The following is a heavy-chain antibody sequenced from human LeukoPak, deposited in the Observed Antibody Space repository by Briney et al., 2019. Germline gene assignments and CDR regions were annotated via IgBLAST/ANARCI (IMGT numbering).Heavy chain of an antibody. CDR2: ISGSGGST. CDR1: GFTFSSYG. Sequence: GGSLRLSCAASGFTFSSYGMSWVRQAPGKGLEWVSAISGSGGSTYYADSVKGRFTISRDNAKNTLYLQMNSLRAEDTAVYYCARGPYDYVWGSYRYDYWGQGTLVTVSS. V-gene: IGHV3-23*01. CDR3: ARGPYDYVWGSYRYDY. J-gene: IGHJ4*02. D-gene: IGHD3-16*02.